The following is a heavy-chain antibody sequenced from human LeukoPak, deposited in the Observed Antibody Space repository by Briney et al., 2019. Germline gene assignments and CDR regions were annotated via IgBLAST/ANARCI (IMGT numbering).Heavy chain of an antibody. CDR2: ISSSGSTI. Sequence: GGSLRLSCAASGFTFSSYEMNWVRQAPGKGLEWVSYISSSGSTIYYADSAKGRFTISRDNSKNTLYPQMNSLRAEDTAVYYCAKDDWFDPWGQGTLVTVSS. CDR1: GFTFSSYE. V-gene: IGHV3-48*03. J-gene: IGHJ5*02. CDR3: AKDDWFDP.